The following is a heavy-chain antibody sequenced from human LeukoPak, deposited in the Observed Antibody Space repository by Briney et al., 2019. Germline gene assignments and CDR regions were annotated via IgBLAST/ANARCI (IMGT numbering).Heavy chain of an antibody. V-gene: IGHV3-23*01. D-gene: IGHD3-9*01. CDR1: GFTFSSYA. CDR2: ISGSGGST. CDR3: AKDLYPSYDILTGYYGGAFDI. Sequence: GGSLRLSCAASGFTFSSYAMSWVRQAPGKGLEWVSAISGSGGSTYCADSVKGRFTISRDNSKNTLYLQMNSLRAEDTAVYYCAKDLYPSYDILTGYYGGAFDIWGQGTMVTVSS. J-gene: IGHJ3*02.